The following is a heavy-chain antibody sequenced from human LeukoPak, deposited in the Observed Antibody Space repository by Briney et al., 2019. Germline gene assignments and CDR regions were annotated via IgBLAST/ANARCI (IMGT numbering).Heavy chain of an antibody. CDR3: ARDRAPVDY. CDR1: GGSISSYY. CDR2: IYYSGST. Sequence: KASETLSLTCTVSGGSISSYYWSWIRQPPGKGLEWIGYIYYSGSTNYNPSLKSRVTISVDTSKNQFSLKLSSVTAADTAVYYCARDRAPVDYWGQGTLVTVSS. V-gene: IGHV4-59*01. J-gene: IGHJ4*02.